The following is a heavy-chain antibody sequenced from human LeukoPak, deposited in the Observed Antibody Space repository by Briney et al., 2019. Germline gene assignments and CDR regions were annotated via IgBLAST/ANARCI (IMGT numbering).Heavy chain of an antibody. CDR1: GFTFDDYG. CDR2: ISSSGSTI. CDR3: AELGITMIGGV. J-gene: IGHJ6*04. Sequence: PGGSLRLSCAASGFTFDDYGMSWVRQAPGKGLEWVSYISSSGSTIYSADSVKGRFTISRDNAKNSLYLQMNSLRAEDTAVYYCAELGITMIGGVWGKGTTVTISS. V-gene: IGHV3-48*03. D-gene: IGHD3-10*02.